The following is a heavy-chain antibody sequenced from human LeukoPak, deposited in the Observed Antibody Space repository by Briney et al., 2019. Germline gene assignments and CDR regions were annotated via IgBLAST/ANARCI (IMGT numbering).Heavy chain of an antibody. CDR2: ISGNNGHT. D-gene: IGHD5-18*01. J-gene: IGHJ4*02. CDR1: GYTFTSYG. V-gene: IGHV1-18*04. Sequence: GASVKVSCKASGYTFTSYGLSWVRQAPGQGLEWVGWISGNNGHTNYAQELQGRVTMTTDTSTSTAYMELRSLRSDDTAVYYCARDPPRGYSSGTGDYWGQGTLVTVSS. CDR3: ARDPPRGYSSGTGDY.